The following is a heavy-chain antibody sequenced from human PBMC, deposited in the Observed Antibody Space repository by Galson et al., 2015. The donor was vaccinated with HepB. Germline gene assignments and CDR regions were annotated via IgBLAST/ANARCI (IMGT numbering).Heavy chain of an antibody. CDR1: GFTFSSYT. CDR2: IWHDGTNK. CDR3: ARDRGYSSSHPFDY. J-gene: IGHJ4*02. D-gene: IGHD6-13*01. Sequence: SLRLSCAASGFTFSSYTMHWVRQAPGKGLEWAALIWHDGTNKYHADSVKGRITISRDNSKSTLFLQMNSLRAEDTAVYYCARDRGYSSSHPFDYWGQGTLVTVSS. V-gene: IGHV3-30-3*01.